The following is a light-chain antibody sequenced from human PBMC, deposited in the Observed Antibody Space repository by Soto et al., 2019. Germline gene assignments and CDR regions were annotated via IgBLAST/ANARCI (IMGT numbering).Light chain of an antibody. CDR2: GAS. Sequence: EIVLTQSPGTLSLSPGERATLSCSASQSVSSSYLAWYQQKPGQAPRLLIYGASSRATGIPARFSGSGSGTEFTLTISSLQSEDFAVYYCQQYHHWPPITFGQGTRLEI. J-gene: IGKJ5*01. CDR1: QSVSSSY. CDR3: QQYHHWPPIT. V-gene: IGKV3-20*01.